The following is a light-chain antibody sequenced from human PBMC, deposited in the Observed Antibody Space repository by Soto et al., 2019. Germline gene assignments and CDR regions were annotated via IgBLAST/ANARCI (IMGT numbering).Light chain of an antibody. Sequence: QSALTQPASVSGSPGQSITISCTGTSSDVGSYNFVSWYQQHPGKAPKLMIYEGSKRPSGVSNRFSGSKSGNTASLTISGLHAEDEAEYYCCSYAGSYWVFGGGTKVTVL. CDR1: SSDVGSYNF. V-gene: IGLV2-23*01. J-gene: IGLJ3*02. CDR3: CSYAGSYWV. CDR2: EGS.